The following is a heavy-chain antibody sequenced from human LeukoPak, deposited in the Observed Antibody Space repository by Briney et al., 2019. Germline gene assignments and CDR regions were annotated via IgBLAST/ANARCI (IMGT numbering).Heavy chain of an antibody. J-gene: IGHJ4*02. CDR2: ISYDGSNK. V-gene: IGHV3-30-3*01. Sequence: GGSLRLSCAASGFTFSDYYMSWIRQAPGKGLEWVAVISYDGSNKYYADSVKGRFTISRDNSKNTLYLQMNSLRAEDTAVYYCVRDVAEYYNFWSGLRWVQGTLVTVSS. CDR3: VRDVAEYYNFWSGLR. CDR1: GFTFSDYY. D-gene: IGHD3-3*01.